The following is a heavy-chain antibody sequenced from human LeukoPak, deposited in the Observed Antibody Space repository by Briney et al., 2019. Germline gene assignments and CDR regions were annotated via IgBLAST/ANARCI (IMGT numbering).Heavy chain of an antibody. V-gene: IGHV4-59*08. J-gene: IGHJ4*02. CDR3: ARLYYDSSGYYPFDY. CDR1: GGSISSYY. D-gene: IGHD3-22*01. Sequence: SETLSLTCTVSGGSISSYYWSWIRQPPGKGLEWIGYIYYSGSTNYNPSLKSRVTISVDMSKNQFSLKLSSVTAADTAVYYCARLYYDSSGYYPFDYWGQGTLVTVSS. CDR2: IYYSGST.